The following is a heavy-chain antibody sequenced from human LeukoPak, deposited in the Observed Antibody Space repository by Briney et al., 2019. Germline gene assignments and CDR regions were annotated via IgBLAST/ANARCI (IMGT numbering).Heavy chain of an antibody. D-gene: IGHD3-22*01. CDR3: ARECYDSSGLDY. CDR1: GYTFTSYA. CDR2: INAGNGNT. J-gene: IGHJ4*02. V-gene: IGHV1-3*03. Sequence: ASVKVSCKASGYTFTSYAMHWVRQAPGQRLEWMGWINAGNGNTKYSQEFQGRVTITRDTSASTAYMELSSLRSEDMAVYYCARECYDSSGLDYWGQGTLVTVSS.